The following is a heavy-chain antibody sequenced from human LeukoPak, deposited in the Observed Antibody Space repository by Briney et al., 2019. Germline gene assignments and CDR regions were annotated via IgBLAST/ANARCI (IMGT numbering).Heavy chain of an antibody. CDR3: ARGSDVVVAAIWSSFDP. CDR1: GFTFSSYA. D-gene: IGHD2-15*01. J-gene: IGHJ5*02. CDR2: ISYDGSNK. V-gene: IGHV3-30-3*01. Sequence: GGSLRLSCAASGFTFSSYAMHWVRQAPGEGLEWVAVISYDGSNKYYADSVKGRFTISRDNSKNTLYLQMNSLRAEDTAVYYCARGSDVVVAAIWSSFDPWGQGTLVTVSS.